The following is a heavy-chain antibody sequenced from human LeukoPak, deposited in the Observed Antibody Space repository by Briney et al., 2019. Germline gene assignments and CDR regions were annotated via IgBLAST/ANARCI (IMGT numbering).Heavy chain of an antibody. Sequence: GGSLRLSCAASGFTFSSYAMSWVRQAPGKGLEWVSAISGSGGSTYYADSVKGRFTISRDNSKNTLYLQMNSLRAEDTAVYYCAKDRRGAYYYDSSGYQPPDAFDIWGQGTMVTVSS. CDR1: GFTFSSYA. CDR2: ISGSGGST. D-gene: IGHD3-22*01. J-gene: IGHJ3*02. CDR3: AKDRRGAYYYDSSGYQPPDAFDI. V-gene: IGHV3-23*01.